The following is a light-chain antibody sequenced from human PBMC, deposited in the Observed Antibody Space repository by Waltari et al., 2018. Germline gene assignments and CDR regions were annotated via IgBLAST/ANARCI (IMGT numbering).Light chain of an antibody. CDR2: ATS. CDR3: QPYDTSPLH. J-gene: IGKJ4*01. V-gene: IGKV3-20*01. CDR1: QTVRTPY. Sequence: MGLTQSRGTLSLSPGERATCSCRASQTVRTPYLAWYQQKPGQAPTPLIYATSSRATGIPERFSGSGSVTDFAHTISSLEPEDFAVYYCQPYDTSPLHFGGGTKVATK.